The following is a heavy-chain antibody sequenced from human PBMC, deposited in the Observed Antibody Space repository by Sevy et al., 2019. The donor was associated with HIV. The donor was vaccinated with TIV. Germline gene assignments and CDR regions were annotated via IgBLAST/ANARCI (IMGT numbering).Heavy chain of an antibody. J-gene: IGHJ4*02. CDR3: AKAIVVVTAVYYFDY. D-gene: IGHD2-21*02. V-gene: IGHV3-23*01. CDR1: GFTFSSYA. CDR2: ISGSGGGT. Sequence: GGSLRLSCAASGFTFSSYAMSWVRQAPGKGLEWVSAISGSGGGTYYANSVKGRYTISRDNSKNTLYLQMNSLRAEDTAVYYCAKAIVVVTAVYYFDYWGQGTLVTFSS.